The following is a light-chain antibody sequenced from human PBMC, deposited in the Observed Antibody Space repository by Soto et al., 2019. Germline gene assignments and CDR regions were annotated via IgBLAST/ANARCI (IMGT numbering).Light chain of an antibody. J-gene: IGLJ1*01. Sequence: QSALTQPASVSGSPGQSITISCTGTSSDVGGYNYVSWYQQHPGKAPKFMIYDVSNRPSGVSTRFSGSKSGNTASLTISGLQAEDEADYYCKSYTTSNTHKIVFGTGHKLTVL. CDR2: DVS. V-gene: IGLV2-14*01. CDR1: SSDVGGYNY. CDR3: KSYTTSNTHKIV.